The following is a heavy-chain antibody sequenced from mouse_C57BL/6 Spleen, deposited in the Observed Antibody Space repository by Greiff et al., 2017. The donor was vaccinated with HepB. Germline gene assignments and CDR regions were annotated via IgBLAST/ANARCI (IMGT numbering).Heavy chain of an antibody. V-gene: IGHV14-4*01. CDR1: GFNIKDDY. CDR3: TPSTVAY. CDR2: IDPENGDT. Sequence: EVKLEESGAELVRPGASVKLSCTASGFNIKDDYMHWVKQRPEQGLEWIGWIDPENGDTEYASKFQGKATITADTSSNTAYLQLSSLTSEDTAVYYCTPSTVAYWGQRTLVTVSA. D-gene: IGHD1-1*01. J-gene: IGHJ3*01.